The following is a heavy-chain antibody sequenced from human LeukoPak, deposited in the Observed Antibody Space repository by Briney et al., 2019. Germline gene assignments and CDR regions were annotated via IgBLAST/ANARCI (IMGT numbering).Heavy chain of an antibody. D-gene: IGHD5-18*01. CDR1: GXSISSGSFY. J-gene: IGHJ5*02. V-gene: IGHV4-39*07. CDR3: ARGWIGYSYRGNWFDP. Sequence: PSETLSLTCTVSGXSISSGSFYWGWIRQPPGKGLEWIGSVYYSGSTNYNPSLKSRVTISVDTSKNQFSLKLSSVTAADTAVYYCARGWIGYSYRGNWFDPWGQGTLVTVSS. CDR2: VYYSGST.